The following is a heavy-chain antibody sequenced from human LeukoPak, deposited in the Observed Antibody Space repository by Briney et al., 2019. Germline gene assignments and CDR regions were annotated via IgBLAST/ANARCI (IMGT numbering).Heavy chain of an antibody. V-gene: IGHV3-23*01. Sequence: XGLEWVSAISGSGGSTYYADSVKGRSTISRDNSKNTLYLQMNSLSAEDTAVYYCAKSSRQLRAFDIWGQGTMVTVSS. J-gene: IGHJ3*02. D-gene: IGHD6-13*01. CDR2: ISGSGGST. CDR3: AKSSRQLRAFDI.